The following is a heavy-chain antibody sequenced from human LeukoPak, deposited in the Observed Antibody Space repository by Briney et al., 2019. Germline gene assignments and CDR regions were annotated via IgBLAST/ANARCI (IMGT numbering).Heavy chain of an antibody. V-gene: IGHV3-21*01. CDR1: GFTFSSYA. J-gene: IGHJ4*02. CDR2: ISSGNTYI. Sequence: PGGSLRLSCAASGFTFSSYAMSWVRQAPGRGLEWVSFISSGNTYIHYTDSVKGRFTISRDNAQNVLYLQMNNLRAEDTAVYYCARGSAEFDYWGQGTLVTVSS. CDR3: ARGSAEFDY.